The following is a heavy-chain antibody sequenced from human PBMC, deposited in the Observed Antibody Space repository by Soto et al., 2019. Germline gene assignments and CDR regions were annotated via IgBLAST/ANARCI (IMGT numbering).Heavy chain of an antibody. D-gene: IGHD5-18*01. J-gene: IGHJ4*02. V-gene: IGHV4-34*01. CDR1: GGSFSGYY. CDR2: INHSGST. CDR3: ARGRNKWIQLCAFEY. Sequence: PSETLSLSCAVYGGSFSGYYWSWIRQPPGKGLKRIGEINHSGSTNYNPSLKSRVTISVDTSKNQFSLKLSSVTAADTAVYYCARGRNKWIQLCAFEYWGQGTLVTVSS.